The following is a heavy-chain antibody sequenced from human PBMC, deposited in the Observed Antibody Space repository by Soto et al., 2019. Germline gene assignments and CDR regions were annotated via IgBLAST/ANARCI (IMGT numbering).Heavy chain of an antibody. CDR1: GYTFTSYG. Sequence: QVQLVQSGAEVKKPGASVKVSCKDSGYTFTSYGISWVRQAPGQGLEWMGWISASNGNTNYAQKLQGRVTMTADTSTSTAYMELRSLRSDDTAVYYCARARPYVWLVGGHYGRDVWGQGTTVTVSS. D-gene: IGHD6-19*01. V-gene: IGHV1-18*01. J-gene: IGHJ6*02. CDR2: ISASNGNT. CDR3: ARARPYVWLVGGHYGRDV.